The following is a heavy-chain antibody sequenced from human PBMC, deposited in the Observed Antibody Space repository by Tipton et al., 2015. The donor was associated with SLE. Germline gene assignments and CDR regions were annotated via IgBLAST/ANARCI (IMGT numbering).Heavy chain of an antibody. D-gene: IGHD6-19*01. CDR2: ISYDGSNK. CDR1: GFTFSSYA. Sequence: SLRLSCAASGFTFSSYAMHWVRQAPGKGLEWVAVISYDGSNKYYADSVKGRFTISRDNSKNTLYLQMNSLRAEDTAVYYCAKDSAGYSSGWYGGYYYGMDVWGQGTTVTVSS. V-gene: IGHV3-30*04. CDR3: AKDSAGYSSGWYGGYYYGMDV. J-gene: IGHJ6*02.